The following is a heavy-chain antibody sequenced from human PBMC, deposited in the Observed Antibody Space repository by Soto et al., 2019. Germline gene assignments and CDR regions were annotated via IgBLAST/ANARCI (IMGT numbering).Heavy chain of an antibody. CDR3: AKDRRPQSRRGCYNY. D-gene: IGHD1-26*01. CDR2: IAWDGSNK. CDR1: RLTFNTYG. V-gene: IGHV3-30*18. J-gene: IGHJ4*02. Sequence: QVQLVESGGGVVQPGRSLRLSCAGSRLTFNTYGMHWVRQAPGKGLEWVALIAWDGSNKYYADSVKGRFTISRDNSKTTVFLQMNSLTPEDTAVYCCAKDRRPQSRRGCYNYWGQGTLVTVSS.